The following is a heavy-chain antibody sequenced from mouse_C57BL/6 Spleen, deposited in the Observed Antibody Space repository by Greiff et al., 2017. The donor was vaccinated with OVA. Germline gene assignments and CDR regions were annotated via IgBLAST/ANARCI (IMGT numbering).Heavy chain of an antibody. CDR1: GYTFTSYW. J-gene: IGHJ1*03. Sequence: QVQLQPGAELVRPGTSVKLSCKASGYTFTSYWMHWVKQRPGQGLEWIGVIDPSDSYTNYNQKFKGKATLTVDTSSSTAYMQLSSLTSEDSAVYYCARRRGTYWYFDVWGTGTTVTVSS. D-gene: IGHD2-14*01. V-gene: IGHV1-59*01. CDR3: ARRRGTYWYFDV. CDR2: IDPSDSYT.